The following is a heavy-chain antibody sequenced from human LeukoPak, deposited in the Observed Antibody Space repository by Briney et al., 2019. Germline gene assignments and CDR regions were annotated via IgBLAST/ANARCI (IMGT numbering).Heavy chain of an antibody. CDR3: GVSIVVVPAATYFDY. V-gene: IGHV3-23*01. Sequence: DSVKGRFTISRDNSKNTLYLQMNSLRAEDTAVYYCGVSIVVVPAATYFDYWGQGTLVTVSS. J-gene: IGHJ4*02. D-gene: IGHD2-2*01.